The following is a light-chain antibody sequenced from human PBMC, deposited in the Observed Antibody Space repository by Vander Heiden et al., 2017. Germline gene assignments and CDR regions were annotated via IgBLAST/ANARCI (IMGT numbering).Light chain of an antibody. CDR2: AAS. J-gene: IGKJ2*01. CDR1: QSISSY. CDR3: QQSYSTFYT. V-gene: IGKV1-39*01. Sequence: DTHMTQSPSSLSASVGDRVTITCRASQSISSYLNWYQQKPGKAPKLLIYAASSLQSGVPSRFSGSGSGTDFTLTISSLQPEDFATYYCQQSYSTFYTFGQGTKLEIK.